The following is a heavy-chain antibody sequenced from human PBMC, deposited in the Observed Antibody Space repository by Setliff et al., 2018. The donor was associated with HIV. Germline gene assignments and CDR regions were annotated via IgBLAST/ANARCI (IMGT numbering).Heavy chain of an antibody. J-gene: IGHJ4*02. CDR2: IIPHFDAP. CDR3: ARGHYYDSSGYFRPLGY. CDR1: GYTFTSYY. V-gene: IGHV1-69*13. Sequence: GASVKVSCKASGYTFTSYYMHWVRQARGQGLEWMGAIIPHFDAPQYAQKFQGRVTITADQSTSTAYMELSSLRSEDTAVYYCARGHYYDSSGYFRPLGYWGQGTLVTVSS. D-gene: IGHD3-22*01.